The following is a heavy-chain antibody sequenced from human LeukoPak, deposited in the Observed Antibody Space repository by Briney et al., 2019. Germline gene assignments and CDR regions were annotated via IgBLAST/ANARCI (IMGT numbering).Heavy chain of an antibody. CDR1: GYTLTELS. J-gene: IGHJ5*02. CDR3: ATQAPGAGAPSRWFDP. V-gene: IGHV1-24*01. Sequence: ASVKVSCKVSGYTLTELSMHWVRQAPGKGLEWMGGFDPEDGETIYAQKFQGRVTMTRDTSTSTVYMELSSLRSEDTAVYYCATQAPGAGAPSRWFDPWGQGTLVTVSS. CDR2: FDPEDGET. D-gene: IGHD1-26*01.